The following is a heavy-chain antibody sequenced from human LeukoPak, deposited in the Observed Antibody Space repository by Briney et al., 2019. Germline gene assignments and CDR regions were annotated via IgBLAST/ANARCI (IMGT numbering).Heavy chain of an antibody. CDR1: GDTFSSYA. Sequence: ASVKVSCKVSGDTFSSYAFGWLRQAPGQGLEWMGGINPIYGTPNYAQKFQGRVTITTDESTSTAYMELSSLRSEDTAVYYCARDHWGIVENGYDYFYYDMDVWGKGTTVTVSS. J-gene: IGHJ6*03. CDR2: INPIYGTP. V-gene: IGHV1-69*05. CDR3: ARDHWGIVENGYDYFYYDMDV. D-gene: IGHD7-27*01.